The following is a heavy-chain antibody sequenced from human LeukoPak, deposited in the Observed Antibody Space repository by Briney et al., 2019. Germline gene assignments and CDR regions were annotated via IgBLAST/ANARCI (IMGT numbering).Heavy chain of an antibody. CDR1: GYTFTSYD. CDR3: ARELAVTGGSYFDY. V-gene: IGHV1-8*01. CDR2: MNPNSGNT. Sequence: ASVKVSCKASGYTFTSYDINWVRQATGQGLEWMGWMNPNSGNTGYAQKFQGRVTMTRNTSISTAYMELSSLRSEDTAVYYCARELAVTGGSYFDYWGQGTLVTVSS. D-gene: IGHD6-19*01. J-gene: IGHJ4*02.